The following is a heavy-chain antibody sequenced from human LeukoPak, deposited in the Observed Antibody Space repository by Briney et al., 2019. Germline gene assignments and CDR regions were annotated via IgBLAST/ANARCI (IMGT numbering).Heavy chain of an antibody. CDR1: GFTFGSHE. CDR2: ISASGGST. Sequence: PGGSLRLSCAASGFTFGSHEMHWVRQAPGKGLEWVSGISASGGSTYYADSVKGRFTISRDNSRNTFFLQMNSLRVEDTALYYCASRDPCSGGSCYGIDCWGQGTLVTVSS. J-gene: IGHJ4*02. CDR3: ASRDPCSGGSCYGIDC. V-gene: IGHV3-23*01. D-gene: IGHD2-15*01.